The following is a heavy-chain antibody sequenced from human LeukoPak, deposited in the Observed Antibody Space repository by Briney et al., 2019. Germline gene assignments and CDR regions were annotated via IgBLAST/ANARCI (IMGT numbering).Heavy chain of an antibody. D-gene: IGHD6-19*01. Sequence: SETLSLTCTVSGGSISSGGYYWNWIRQHPGKGLEWIGYIYYSGNTYYNPSLKSRVTISVDTSKNQFSLKLSSVTAADTAVYYCARSDSSGWNFDYWGQGTLVTVSS. J-gene: IGHJ4*02. V-gene: IGHV4-31*03. CDR3: ARSDSSGWNFDY. CDR2: IYYSGNT. CDR1: GGSISSGGYY.